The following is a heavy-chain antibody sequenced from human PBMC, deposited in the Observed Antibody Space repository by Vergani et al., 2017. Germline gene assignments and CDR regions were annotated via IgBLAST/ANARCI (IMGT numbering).Heavy chain of an antibody. D-gene: IGHD2-15*01. Sequence: QVQLVQSGAEVKKPGASLRVSCKVSGYSLTELSMHWVRQAPGKGLEWMGGFDPEDGETIYAQKFQGRLTMTEDTSTDTAYMEVSSLRSEDTAVYYCATYRIDYSGGNCELAFDYWGQGTLVTVSS. CDR3: ATYRIDYSGGNCELAFDY. V-gene: IGHV1-24*01. CDR1: GYSLTELS. CDR2: FDPEDGET. J-gene: IGHJ4*02.